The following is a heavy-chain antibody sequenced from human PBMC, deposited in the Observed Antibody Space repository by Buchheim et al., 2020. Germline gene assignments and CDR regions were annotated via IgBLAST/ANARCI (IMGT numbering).Heavy chain of an antibody. D-gene: IGHD1-1*01. CDR2: INSDGSST. CDR3: ARNNWNDELYWYFDL. J-gene: IGHJ2*01. V-gene: IGHV3-74*02. CDR1: GFTFSSYA. Sequence: EVQLLESGGGLVQPGGSLRLSCAASGFTFSSYAMSWVRQAPGKGLKWVSRINSDGSSTSYADSVKGRFTISRDNAKNTLYLQMNSLRAEDTAVYYCARNNWNDELYWYFDLWGRGTL.